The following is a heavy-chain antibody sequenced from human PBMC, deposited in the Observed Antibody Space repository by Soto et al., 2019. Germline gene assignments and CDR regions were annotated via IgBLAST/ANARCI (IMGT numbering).Heavy chain of an antibody. D-gene: IGHD3-3*01. CDR2: IYWDGDK. CDR1: GFSLTTGGVG. Sequence: QITLKESGPTLVKPTQTLTLTCTFSGFSLTTGGVGVGWIRQSPGKALEWLAHIYWDGDKRYRPFLETRLTITKDASKNLVVLTMTKMDPADTATYCCARHQLVRSAEGFRKGVDSWGQGIPVTVSS. J-gene: IGHJ4*02. V-gene: IGHV2-5*02. CDR3: ARHQLVRSAEGFRKGVDS.